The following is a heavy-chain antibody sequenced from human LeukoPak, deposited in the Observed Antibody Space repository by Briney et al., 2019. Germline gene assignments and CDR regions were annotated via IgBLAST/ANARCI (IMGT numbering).Heavy chain of an antibody. V-gene: IGHV4-39*01. CDR1: GGSISSSSHS. CDR2: IYYSGTI. J-gene: IGHJ4*02. Sequence: SETLSLTCTVSGGSISSSSHSWGWIRQPPGKGLEWIGSIYYSGTIYYNPSLKSRVTISVDMSKNQFSLKLSSVTAADTAVYFCVRHASNWGSDSWGQGTLVTVSS. D-gene: IGHD7-27*01. CDR3: VRHASNWGSDS.